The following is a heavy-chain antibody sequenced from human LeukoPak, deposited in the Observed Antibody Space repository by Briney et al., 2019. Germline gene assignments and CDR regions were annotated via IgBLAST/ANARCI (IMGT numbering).Heavy chain of an antibody. V-gene: IGHV1-69*04. CDR2: IMPILNRT. CDR1: GGNFNNFP. CDR3: ARENYDSSGYPNWFDP. D-gene: IGHD3-22*01. Sequence: SVKVSCKASGGNFNNFPISWVRQAPGQGLEWMGRIMPILNRTTYAQKFQGRVTITADKSTGTAYMEMRSLRSDDTAVYYCARENYDSSGYPNWFDPWGQGTLVTVSS. J-gene: IGHJ5*02.